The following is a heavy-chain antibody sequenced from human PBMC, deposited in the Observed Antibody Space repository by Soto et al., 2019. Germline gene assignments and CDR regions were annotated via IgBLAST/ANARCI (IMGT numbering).Heavy chain of an antibody. J-gene: IGHJ4*02. D-gene: IGHD4-4*01. CDR3: AGGRDYSKGGDH. Sequence: EEQLVDSGGGLVQPGWSLRLSCAASGFSVSNYHMNWVRQAPGKGPEWVSIITVGDVTYYADSVKGRFTISRDISRNTVYLQMNSLRGDDTAVYYCAGGRDYSKGGDHWGQGTLVIVFS. V-gene: IGHV3-66*01. CDR1: GFSVSNYH. CDR2: ITVGDVT.